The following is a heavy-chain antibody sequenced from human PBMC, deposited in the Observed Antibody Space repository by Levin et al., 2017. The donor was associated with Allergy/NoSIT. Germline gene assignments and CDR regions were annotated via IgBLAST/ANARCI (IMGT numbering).Heavy chain of an antibody. D-gene: IGHD3-22*01. CDR3: ATGDVDYDNSPGVWY. Sequence: TGGSLRLSCAASGFTFSSYWMHWVRQAPGKGLVWVSRLNSHGSTTTYADSVKGRFTISRDNAKNTLYLQMNSLRADDTAVYYCATGDVDYDNSPGVWYWGQGALVTVSS. J-gene: IGHJ4*02. CDR2: LNSHGSTT. V-gene: IGHV3-74*01. CDR1: GFTFSSYW.